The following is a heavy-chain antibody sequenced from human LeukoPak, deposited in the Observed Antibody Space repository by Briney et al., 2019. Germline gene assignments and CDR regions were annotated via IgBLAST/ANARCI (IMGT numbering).Heavy chain of an antibody. CDR2: ILYDGSMQ. J-gene: IGHJ4*02. V-gene: IGHV3-30*03. CDR3: ARDPRGPTTYDSSARDSLDY. Sequence: GGSLRLSCAASGSTFSSYSMHWVRQAPGKGLEWLAVILYDGSMQYYAESMKGRLTISRDNSRNTVYMQMSSLRTEDTAVYYCARDPRGPTTYDSSARDSLDYWGQGTLVTVSS. CDR1: GSTFSSYS. D-gene: IGHD3-22*01.